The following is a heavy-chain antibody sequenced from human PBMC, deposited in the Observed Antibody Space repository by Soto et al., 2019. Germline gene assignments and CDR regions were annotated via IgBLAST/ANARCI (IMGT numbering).Heavy chain of an antibody. V-gene: IGHV3-33*08. J-gene: IGHJ5*02. Sequence: GGSLRLSCAASGFTFSSYGMHWVRQAPGKGLEWVAVIGFDGSNKYYADSVKGRFTISRDNSKDTLYLQMNSLRAEDTAVYYSARVPSYYDFWSGYAWFDPWGQGTLVTVSS. CDR1: GFTFSSYG. CDR2: IGFDGSNK. CDR3: ARVPSYYDFWSGYAWFDP. D-gene: IGHD3-3*01.